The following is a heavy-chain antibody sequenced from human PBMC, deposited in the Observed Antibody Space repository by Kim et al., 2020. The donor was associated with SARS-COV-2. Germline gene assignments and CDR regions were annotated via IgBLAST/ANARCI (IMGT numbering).Heavy chain of an antibody. D-gene: IGHD6-19*01. Sequence: GGSLRLSCAASGFTIADYAMSWVRQAPGKGLEWVSGSGSTTFYADSVKDRFTVSRDNSKNTLYLQMDSLRADDTAVYYCVKGAAGNFGSWGQGTLVTVSS. J-gene: IGHJ4*02. CDR3: VKGAAGNFGS. V-gene: IGHV3-23*01. CDR1: GFTIADYA. CDR2: SGSGSTT.